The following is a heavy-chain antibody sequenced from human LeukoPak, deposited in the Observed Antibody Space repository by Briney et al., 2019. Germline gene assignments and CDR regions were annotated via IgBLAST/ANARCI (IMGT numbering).Heavy chain of an antibody. CDR3: ARVFRYSSRVGYYFDY. V-gene: IGHV4-39*07. Sequence: PSETLSLTCTVSGASISSTIYYWGWIRQPPGKGLEWIGSVFYSENTYYNPSLKSRVTISVDTSKNQFSLKLSSVTAADTAVYYCARVFRYSSRVGYYFDYWGQGTLVTVSS. D-gene: IGHD6-13*01. CDR2: VFYSENT. CDR1: GASISSTIYY. J-gene: IGHJ4*02.